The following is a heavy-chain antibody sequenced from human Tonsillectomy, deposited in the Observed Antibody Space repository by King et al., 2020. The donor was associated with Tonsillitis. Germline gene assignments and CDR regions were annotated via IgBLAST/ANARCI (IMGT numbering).Heavy chain of an antibody. V-gene: IGHV4-39*07. CDR3: ARGSVLLWFGDPENWFDP. CDR1: GGSISSSSYY. CDR2: IYYSGST. J-gene: IGHJ5*02. Sequence: QLQESGPGLVKPSETLSLTCTVSGGSISSSSYYWGWIRQPPGKGLEWIGSIYYSGSTYYNPSLKSRVTISVDTSKNQFSLKLSSVTAADTAVYYCARGSVLLWFGDPENWFDPWGQGTLVTVSS. D-gene: IGHD3-10*01.